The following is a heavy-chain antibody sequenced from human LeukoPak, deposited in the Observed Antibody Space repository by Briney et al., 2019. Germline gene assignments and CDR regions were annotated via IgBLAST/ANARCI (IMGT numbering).Heavy chain of an antibody. V-gene: IGHV3-11*05. CDR1: GFTFSDFY. J-gene: IGHJ3*01. D-gene: IGHD2-21*02. CDR3: ARDFGAYCGGDCYSYAFDF. Sequence: GGSLTLSCAASGFTFSDFYMGWVRQAPGQGLEWVSYIISSSSYTNYADSVKGRFTISRDNAKNSLYLQMNSLRAEDTAVYYCARDFGAYCGGDCYSYAFDFWGQGTVVTVSS. CDR2: IISSSSYT.